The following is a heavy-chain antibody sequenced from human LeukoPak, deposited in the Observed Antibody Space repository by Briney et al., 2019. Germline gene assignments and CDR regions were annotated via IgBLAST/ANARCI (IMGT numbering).Heavy chain of an antibody. Sequence: ASVKVSCKASGYTFTSYGVNWMRQAPGQGLEWMGWISAYNGNTNYAQNLQGRVTMTTDTSTSTAYMELRSLRSDDTAVYYCARAWYCSGGSCYSDYWGQGTLVTVSS. CDR1: GYTFTSYG. D-gene: IGHD2-15*01. CDR2: ISAYNGNT. CDR3: ARAWYCSGGSCYSDY. J-gene: IGHJ4*02. V-gene: IGHV1-18*01.